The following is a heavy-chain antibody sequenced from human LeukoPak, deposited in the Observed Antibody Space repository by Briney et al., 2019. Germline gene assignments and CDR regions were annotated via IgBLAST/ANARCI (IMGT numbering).Heavy chain of an antibody. D-gene: IGHD3-16*01. Sequence: PGGSLRLSCAASGFTFSSYSMNWVRQAPGKGLEWVSSISSSSSYIYYADSVKGRFTISRDNAKNSLYLQMNSLRAEDTAVYYCARGREPSPTRRLKWFDPWGQGTLVTVSS. J-gene: IGHJ5*02. CDR3: ARGREPSPTRRLKWFDP. CDR1: GFTFSSYS. V-gene: IGHV3-21*01. CDR2: ISSSSSYI.